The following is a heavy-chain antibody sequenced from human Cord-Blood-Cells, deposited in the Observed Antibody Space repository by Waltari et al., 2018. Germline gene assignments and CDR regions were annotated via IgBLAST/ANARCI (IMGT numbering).Heavy chain of an antibody. Sequence: QLQLQESGPGLVKPSETLSLTCTVSGGSISSSSYYWGWIRQPPGKGLEWIGSIYYSGDTYYNPSRKSRVTRSVDTSKNQFSLKLSSVTAADTAVYYCARLPGLGGGSGSYYNAFDIWGQGTMVTVSS. D-gene: IGHD3-10*01. CDR1: GGSISSSSYY. V-gene: IGHV4-39*01. CDR3: ARLPGLGGGSGSYYNAFDI. CDR2: IYYSGDT. J-gene: IGHJ3*02.